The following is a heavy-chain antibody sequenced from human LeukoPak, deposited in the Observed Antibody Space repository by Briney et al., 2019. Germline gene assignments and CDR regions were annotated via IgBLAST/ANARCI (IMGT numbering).Heavy chain of an antibody. CDR1: GVTFSHYG. CDR3: ARDAQRGFDYSNSLRY. CDR2: IWSDGTNT. J-gene: IGHJ4*02. V-gene: IGHV3-33*01. D-gene: IGHD4-11*01. Sequence: PGGSLRLSCAASGVTFSHYGMHWVRQAPGKGLEWVAVIWSDGTNTYYAASVKGGFTISRDDSDKTVYLPMNSLRPEDTGVYYCARDAQRGFDYSNSLRYWGQGTPVAVST.